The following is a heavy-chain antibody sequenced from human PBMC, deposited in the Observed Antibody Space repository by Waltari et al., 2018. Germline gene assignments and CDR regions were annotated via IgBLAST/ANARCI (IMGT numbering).Heavy chain of an antibody. CDR3: ARGGHSSSWALLGYYYGMDV. Sequence: QVQLQQWGAGLLKPSETLSLTCAVYGGSFSGYYWSWIRQPPGKGLEWIGEINHSGSTNYNPSLKSRVTISVDTSKNQFSLKLSSVTAADTAVYYCARGGHSSSWALLGYYYGMDVWGQGTTVTVSS. V-gene: IGHV4-34*01. D-gene: IGHD6-13*01. CDR2: INHSGST. CDR1: GGSFSGYY. J-gene: IGHJ6*02.